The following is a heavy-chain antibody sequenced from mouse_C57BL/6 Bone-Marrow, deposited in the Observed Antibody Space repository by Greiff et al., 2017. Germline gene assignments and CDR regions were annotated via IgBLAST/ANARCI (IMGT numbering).Heavy chain of an antibody. CDR2: IWWDDDK. J-gene: IGHJ3*01. CDR3: ARIAPGAPFFAY. CDR1: GFSLSTFGMG. V-gene: IGHV8-8*01. Sequence: QVTLKVSGPGILQPSQTLSLTCSFSGFSLSTFGMGVGWIRQPSGKGLEWLAHIWWDDDKYYNPALKSRLTIPKATYKNQVFLKIADVNTADTATYYCARIAPGAPFFAYWGQGTLVTVSA.